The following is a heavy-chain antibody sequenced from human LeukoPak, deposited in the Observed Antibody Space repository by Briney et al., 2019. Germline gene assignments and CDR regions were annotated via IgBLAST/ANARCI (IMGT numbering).Heavy chain of an antibody. D-gene: IGHD1-26*01. CDR3: ARHRGTVSQWVDY. CDR2: IFYGGST. CDR1: GGSISSSSYY. V-gene: IGHV4-39*01. J-gene: IGHJ4*02. Sequence: PSETLSLTCTVSGGSISSSSYYWGWIRQPPGKGLEWIGSIFYGGSTYSNPSLKSRVTISVDTSKTQFSLNLISVIAADTAVYYCARHRGTVSQWVDYWGQGTLVTVSS.